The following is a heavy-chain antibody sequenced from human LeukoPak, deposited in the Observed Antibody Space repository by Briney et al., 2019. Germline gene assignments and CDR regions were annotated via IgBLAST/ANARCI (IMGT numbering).Heavy chain of an antibody. CDR1: GFTFRSYG. V-gene: IGHV3-30*02. Sequence: PGGSLRLSCAASGFTFRSYGMHWVRQAPGKGLEWVAYIQNDGSNEQYADSVKGRFSISRDSSKNILYLQMNSLRAEDTAVYYCAKRVRGYSGYDSLGDAFDIWGQGTMVTVSS. J-gene: IGHJ3*02. CDR2: IQNDGSNE. D-gene: IGHD5-12*01. CDR3: AKRVRGYSGYDSLGDAFDI.